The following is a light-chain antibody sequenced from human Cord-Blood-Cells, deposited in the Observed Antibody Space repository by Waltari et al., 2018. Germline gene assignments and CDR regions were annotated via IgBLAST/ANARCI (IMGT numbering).Light chain of an antibody. J-gene: IGKJ1*01. CDR2: AAS. CDR3: QQSYSTPWT. V-gene: IGKV1-39*01. Sequence: DIQMTQSPSSLSASVGDRVTITCRASQSLSSYLNWYQQKPGKAPKLLIYAASSLQSGVRSRFSGSGSGTDFTLTISSLQPEDFATYYCQQSYSTPWTFGQGTKVEIK. CDR1: QSLSSY.